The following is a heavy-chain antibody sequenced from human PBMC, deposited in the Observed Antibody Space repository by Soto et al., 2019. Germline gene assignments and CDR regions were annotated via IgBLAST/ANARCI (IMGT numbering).Heavy chain of an antibody. CDR1: GGTFSSHA. V-gene: IGHV1-69*01. CDR2: IIPIFGTT. J-gene: IGHJ3*01. Sequence: QVQLVQSGTEVKKPGSSVKVSCKASGGTFSSHAISWVRQAPGQGLEWMGGIIPIFGTTNYAQRLQGRVSITADESTSTADMDLSSLRSEDTAVYYCGGSYKYGSGTFDVVDVWGQGKMVTVSS. D-gene: IGHD3-10*01. CDR3: GGSYKYGSGTFDVVDV.